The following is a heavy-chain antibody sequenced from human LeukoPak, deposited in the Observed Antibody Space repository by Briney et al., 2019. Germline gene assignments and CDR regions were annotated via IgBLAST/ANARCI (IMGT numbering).Heavy chain of an antibody. D-gene: IGHD3-10*01. CDR1: GFTFSSYS. Sequence: GGSLRLSCAASGFTFSSYSMNWVRQAPGKGLEWVSYISSSSSTICYADSVKGRFTISRDNAKNSLYLQMNSLRAEDTAVYFCAKRGVVIRGLLVIGLHTEAYYFDSWGQGILVTVSS. V-gene: IGHV3-48*04. CDR2: ISSSSSTI. CDR3: AKRGVVIRGLLVIGLHTEAYYFDS. J-gene: IGHJ4*02.